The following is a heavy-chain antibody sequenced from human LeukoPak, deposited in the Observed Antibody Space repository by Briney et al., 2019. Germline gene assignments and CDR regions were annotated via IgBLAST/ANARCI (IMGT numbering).Heavy chain of an antibody. Sequence: GRSLRLSCAASGFTFSSYGMHWVRQAPGKGLEWVAVISYDGSNKYYADSVKGRFTISRDNSKNTLYLQMNSLRAEDTAVYYCAKSPLAYCSGASCHLYFDYWGQGTLVTVSS. CDR3: AKSPLAYCSGASCHLYFDY. CDR2: ISYDGSNK. CDR1: GFTFSSYG. V-gene: IGHV3-30*18. D-gene: IGHD2-15*01. J-gene: IGHJ4*02.